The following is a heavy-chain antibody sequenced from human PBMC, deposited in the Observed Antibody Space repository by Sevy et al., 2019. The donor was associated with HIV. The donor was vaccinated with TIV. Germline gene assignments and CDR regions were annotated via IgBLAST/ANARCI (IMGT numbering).Heavy chain of an antibody. CDR2: ISSSSSYI. CDR3: ARASQQLVLLRDYYFDY. D-gene: IGHD6-13*01. Sequence: GGSLRLSCAASGFTFNIYSMNWVRQAPGKGLEWVSSISSSSSYIYYADSLKGRFTVSRDNAKNSLYLQMNSLRAEDTAVYYCARASQQLVLLRDYYFDYWGLGTLVTVSS. V-gene: IGHV3-21*01. CDR1: GFTFNIYS. J-gene: IGHJ4*02.